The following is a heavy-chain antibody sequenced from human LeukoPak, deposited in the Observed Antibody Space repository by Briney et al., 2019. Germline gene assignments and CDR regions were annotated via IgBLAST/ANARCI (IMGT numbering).Heavy chain of an antibody. D-gene: IGHD6-13*01. V-gene: IGHV4-38-2*02. CDR2: ICHSGRT. J-gene: IGHJ5*02. CDR1: GYSISSGYL. Sequence: PSETLSLTCTVSGYSISSGYLWGWLRQPPGGGLGWIGSICHSGRTYYNPSLKGRVTISVDTSKNQFSLELSTVTAEATAVYYCAREGDSSSVGWFDPSGKGTLVTVSS. CDR3: AREGDSSSVGWFDP.